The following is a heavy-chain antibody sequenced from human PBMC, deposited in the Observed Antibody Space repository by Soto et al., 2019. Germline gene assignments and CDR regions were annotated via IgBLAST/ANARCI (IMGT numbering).Heavy chain of an antibody. J-gene: IGHJ4*02. CDR2: IYHSGST. CDR1: GGSISSDSYS. V-gene: IGHV4-30-2*01. Sequence: SETLSLTCAVSGGSISSDSYSWSWIRQPPGKGLEWIGYIYHSGSTYYNPSLKSRVTISVDRSKNQFSLKLSSVTAADTAVYYCARSFYHDHSGYYNFGEYYFDYWGQGTLVTVSS. D-gene: IGHD3-22*01. CDR3: ARSFYHDHSGYYNFGEYYFDY.